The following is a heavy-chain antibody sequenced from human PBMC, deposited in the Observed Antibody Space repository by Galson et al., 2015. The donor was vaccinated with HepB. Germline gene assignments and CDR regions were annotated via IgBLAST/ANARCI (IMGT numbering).Heavy chain of an antibody. CDR1: GYTLTELS. CDR3: ATYSGSYFGHDAFDI. V-gene: IGHV1-24*01. J-gene: IGHJ3*02. D-gene: IGHD1-26*01. Sequence: SVKVSCKVSGYTLTELSMHWVRQAPGKGLEWMGGFDPEDGETIYAQKFQGRVTMTEDTSTDTAYMELSSLRSEDTAVYYCATYSGSYFGHDAFDIWGQGTMVTVSS. CDR2: FDPEDGET.